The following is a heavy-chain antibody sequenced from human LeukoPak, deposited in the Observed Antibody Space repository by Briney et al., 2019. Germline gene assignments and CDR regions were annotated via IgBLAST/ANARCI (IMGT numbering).Heavy chain of an antibody. CDR3: ASRRDGYNYLDS. V-gene: IGHV5-51*01. CDR1: GYSFSSYW. Sequence: GESLKISCKGSGYSFSSYWIGWGRPMRGKGLGVLGNIYPGDSDTRYSPSFQGQVTISADKSISTAYLQWSSLKASDTAMYYCASRRDGYNYLDSWGQGTLVTVSS. J-gene: IGHJ4*02. D-gene: IGHD5-24*01. CDR2: IYPGDSDT.